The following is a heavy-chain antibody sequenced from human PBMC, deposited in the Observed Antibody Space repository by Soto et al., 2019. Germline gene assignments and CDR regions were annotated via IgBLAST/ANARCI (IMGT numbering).Heavy chain of an antibody. D-gene: IGHD6-6*01. CDR2: INHSGST. Sequence: SETLSLTCAVYGGSFSGYYWSWIRQPPGKGLEWIGEINHSGSTNYNPSLKSRVTISVDTSKNQFSLKLSSVTAADTAVYYSARGRTVPPTYYFDYWGQGTSVTVYS. V-gene: IGHV4-34*01. CDR3: ARGRTVPPTYYFDY. CDR1: GGSFSGYY. J-gene: IGHJ4*02.